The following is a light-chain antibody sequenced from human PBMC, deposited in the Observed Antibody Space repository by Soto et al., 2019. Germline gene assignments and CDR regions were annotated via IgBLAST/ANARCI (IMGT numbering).Light chain of an antibody. V-gene: IGKV3-20*01. CDR3: QQYGNSPYT. CDR2: GAS. Sequence: EIVLTQSPGTLSLSPGERATLSCRASQSVSSNSLGWYQQKPGQAPGLLIYGASSSATGIPDRFSGSGSGTDFTLTISSLEPEDFAVYYCQQYGNSPYTLGQGTKVEIK. CDR1: QSVSSNS. J-gene: IGKJ2*01.